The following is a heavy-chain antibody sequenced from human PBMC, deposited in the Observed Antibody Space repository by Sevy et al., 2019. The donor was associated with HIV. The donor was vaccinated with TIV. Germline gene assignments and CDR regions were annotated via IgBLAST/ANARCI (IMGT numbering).Heavy chain of an antibody. D-gene: IGHD2-2*02. CDR1: GFTFSSYW. J-gene: IGHJ4*02. Sequence: GGSLRLSCAASGFTFSSYWMSWVRQAPWKGLEWVANIKQDGSEKYYVDSVKGRFTISRDNAKNSLYLQMNSLRAEDTAVYYCAKGGVVVPAAKPFDYWGQGTLVTVSS. CDR2: IKQDGSEK. CDR3: AKGGVVVPAAKPFDY. V-gene: IGHV3-7*01.